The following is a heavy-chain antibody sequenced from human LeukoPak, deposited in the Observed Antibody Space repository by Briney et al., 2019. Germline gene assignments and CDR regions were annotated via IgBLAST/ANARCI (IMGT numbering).Heavy chain of an antibody. J-gene: IGHJ4*02. D-gene: IGHD2-2*01. Sequence: AGGSLRLPCAASGFTFSSYWMSWVRQAPGKGLEWVANIKQDGSEKYYVDSVKGRFTISRDNAKNSLYLQMNSLRAEDTAVYYCARGNIVVVPAAYSYWGQGTLVTVSS. V-gene: IGHV3-7*01. CDR3: ARGNIVVVPAAYSY. CDR2: IKQDGSEK. CDR1: GFTFSSYW.